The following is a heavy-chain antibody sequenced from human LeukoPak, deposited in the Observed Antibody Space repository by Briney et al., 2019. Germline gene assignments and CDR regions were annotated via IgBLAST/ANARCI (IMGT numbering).Heavy chain of an antibody. J-gene: IGHJ6*03. D-gene: IGHD3-3*01. CDR1: GGSISSSSYY. Sequence: SETLSLTCTVSGGSISSSSYYWGWIRQPPGKGLEWIGSIYYSGSTYYNPSLKSRVTISVDTSKNQFSLKLSSVTAADTAVYYCASGRRYDFWSGYSTNYYYYYMDVWGKGTTDTVSS. CDR2: IYYSGST. V-gene: IGHV4-39*01. CDR3: ASGRRYDFWSGYSTNYYYYYMDV.